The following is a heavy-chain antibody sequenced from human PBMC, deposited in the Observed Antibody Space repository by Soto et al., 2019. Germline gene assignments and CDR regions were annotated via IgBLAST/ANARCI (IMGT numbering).Heavy chain of an antibody. CDR2: ADSSGST. CDR1: GGSISKYY. Sequence: SETLSLTCSASGGSISKYYWSWFRQPAGKGLEWIGRADSSGSTSYAPSLKSRVTVSVDTSKNQFSLRMTSVTAADTAVYYCAREGGYLDASGSGVYHYYGVDVWGQGTTVTVSS. V-gene: IGHV4-4*07. CDR3: AREGGYLDASGSGVYHYYGVDV. J-gene: IGHJ6*02. D-gene: IGHD5-12*01.